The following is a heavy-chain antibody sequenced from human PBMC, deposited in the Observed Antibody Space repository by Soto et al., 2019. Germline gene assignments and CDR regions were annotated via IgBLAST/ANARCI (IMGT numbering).Heavy chain of an antibody. CDR3: ARGPSRWLHNWFDP. CDR1: GGSFSGYY. V-gene: IGHV4-34*01. J-gene: IGHJ5*02. D-gene: IGHD3-22*01. Sequence: ASETLSLTCAVYGGSFSGYYWSWIRQPPGKGLEWIGEINHSGSTNYNPSLKSRVTISVDTSKNQFSLKLSSVTAADTAVYYCARGPSRWLHNWFDPWGQGTLVTVSS. CDR2: INHSGST.